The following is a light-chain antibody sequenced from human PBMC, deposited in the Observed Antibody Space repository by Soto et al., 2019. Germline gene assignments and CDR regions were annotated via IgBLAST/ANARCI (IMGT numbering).Light chain of an antibody. CDR1: QSVLYNSDNKNY. J-gene: IGKJ4*02. Sequence: DIVMTQSPDSLAVSLGERDTINCKSSQSVLYNSDNKNYLAWYQQKPGQPPKLLIYWASTRDSGVPDRFSGSESVADFTLTISSLQAEDVAVYYCQQYYTTLTFGGGTKVEIK. CDR3: QQYYTTLT. V-gene: IGKV4-1*01. CDR2: WAS.